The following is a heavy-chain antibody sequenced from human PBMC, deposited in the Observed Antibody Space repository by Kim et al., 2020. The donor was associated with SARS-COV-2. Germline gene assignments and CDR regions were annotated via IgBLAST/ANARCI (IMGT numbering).Heavy chain of an antibody. CDR2: IKQDGSEK. D-gene: IGHD3-10*01. V-gene: IGHV3-7*05. CDR1: GFTFSSYW. J-gene: IGHJ4*02. Sequence: GGSLRLSCAASGFTFSSYWMSWVRQAPGKGLEWVANIKQDGSEKYYVDSVKGRFTISRDNAKNSLYLQMNSLRAEDTAVYYCARDPAPGDYGSGSYHYFDYWGQGTLVTVSS. CDR3: ARDPAPGDYGSGSYHYFDY.